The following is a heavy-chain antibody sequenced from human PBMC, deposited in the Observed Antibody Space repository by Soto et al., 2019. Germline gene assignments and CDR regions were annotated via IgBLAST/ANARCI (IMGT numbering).Heavy chain of an antibody. CDR2: FDPEDGET. Sequence: QVQLVQSGSEVKKPGASVKVSCKFSGYTLTELSMHWVRQAPGKGLEWMGGFDPEDGETIYAQKFQGRVTMTEDTSTDPAYMSRSSLRSEDTAVYYWAKGGVRLVNAFNIWGQGTIVTVSS. D-gene: IGHD1-1*01. V-gene: IGHV1-24*01. J-gene: IGHJ3*02. CDR1: GYTLTELS. CDR3: AKGGVRLVNAFNI.